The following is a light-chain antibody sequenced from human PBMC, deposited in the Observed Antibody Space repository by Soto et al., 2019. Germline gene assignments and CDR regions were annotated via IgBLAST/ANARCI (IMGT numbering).Light chain of an antibody. Sequence: FGGGRVTITCRASQSISSWLAWYQQKPGKFPKVLIYRASSLESGVSSRFSGSGSWTEFTRTLSSLPPEDFATYYEQQYNSYPLTFGGGTQVEIK. CDR1: QSISSW. V-gene: IGKV1-5*03. J-gene: IGKJ4*01. CDR3: QQYNSYPLT. CDR2: RAS.